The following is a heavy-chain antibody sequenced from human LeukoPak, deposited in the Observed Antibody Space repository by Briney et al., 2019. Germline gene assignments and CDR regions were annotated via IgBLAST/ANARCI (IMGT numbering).Heavy chain of an antibody. D-gene: IGHD1-26*01. J-gene: IGHJ3*02. CDR2: ISWDGGST. CDR3: ARVSGVRAFDI. V-gene: IGHV3-43D*03. Sequence: PGGSLRLSCAASGFTFDDYAMHWVRQAPGKGLEWVSLISWDGGSTYYADSVKGRFTISRDNAKNSLYLQMNSLRAEDTAVYYCARVSGVRAFDIWGQGTMVTVSS. CDR1: GFTFDDYA.